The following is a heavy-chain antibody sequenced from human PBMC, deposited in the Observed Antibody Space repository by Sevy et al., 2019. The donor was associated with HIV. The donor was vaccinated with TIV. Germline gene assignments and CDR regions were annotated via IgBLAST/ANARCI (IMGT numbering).Heavy chain of an antibody. CDR3: ARRGYDSSGYPQYYFDY. D-gene: IGHD3-22*01. J-gene: IGHJ4*02. CDR2: IYPGDCDI. V-gene: IGHV5-51*01. Sequence: GESLKISCKGSGYRFTSYWIGWVRQMPGKGLEWMGIIYPGDCDIRYSPSFKGQVTISADKSINTVYLQWSSLKASDTAMYFCARRGYDSSGYPQYYFDYWGQGTLVTVSS. CDR1: GYRFTSYW.